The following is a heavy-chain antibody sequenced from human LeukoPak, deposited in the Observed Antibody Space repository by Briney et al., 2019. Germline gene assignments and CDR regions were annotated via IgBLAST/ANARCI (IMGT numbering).Heavy chain of an antibody. Sequence: GGSLRLSCAASGFSFSSYSTNWVRQAPGKGLEWVSAISGSGGSTYYADSVKGRFTISRDNSKNTLYLQMNSLGAEDTAVYYCAKDTTTYGYWGQGTLVTVSS. D-gene: IGHD4-11*01. CDR2: ISGSGGST. CDR1: GFSFSSYS. CDR3: AKDTTTYGY. J-gene: IGHJ4*02. V-gene: IGHV3-23*01.